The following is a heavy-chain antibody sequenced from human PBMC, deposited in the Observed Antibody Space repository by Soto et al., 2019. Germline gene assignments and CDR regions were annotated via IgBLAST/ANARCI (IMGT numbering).Heavy chain of an antibody. Sequence: VGSLRLSCAASGFTFSSYAMSWVRQAPGKGLEWVSAISGSGGSTYYADSVKGRFTISRDNSKNTLYLQMNSLRAEDTAVYYCAKSFIVVVPAAISDCFDYWGQGTLVTVSS. J-gene: IGHJ4*02. CDR3: AKSFIVVVPAAISDCFDY. CDR1: GFTFSSYA. V-gene: IGHV3-23*01. D-gene: IGHD2-2*02. CDR2: ISGSGGST.